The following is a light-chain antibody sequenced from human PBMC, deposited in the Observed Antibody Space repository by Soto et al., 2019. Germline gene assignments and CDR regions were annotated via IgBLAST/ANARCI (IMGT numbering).Light chain of an antibody. Sequence: DIVMTQCPDSLAVSLGERATINCKSSQSVLYSSNNKNYLAWYQQKPGQPPNLLIYWASTRESGVPDRFSGRGSGTDFPLTISSLQVEDGEFFYCKQYYSIPNSFAPGTKVNIK. CDR2: WAS. CDR1: QSVLYSSNNKNY. CDR3: KQYYSIPNS. V-gene: IGKV4-1*01. J-gene: IGKJ3*01.